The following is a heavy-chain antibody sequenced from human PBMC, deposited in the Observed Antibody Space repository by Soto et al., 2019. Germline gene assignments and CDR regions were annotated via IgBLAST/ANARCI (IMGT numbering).Heavy chain of an antibody. CDR3: ARGYSGSYSYYYGMDV. J-gene: IGHJ6*02. CDR2: IYYCGST. D-gene: IGHD1-26*01. CDR1: GGSISSYY. V-gene: IGHV4-59*01. Sequence: SETLSLTCTFSGGSISSYYWSWIRQPPGKGLEWIEYIYYCGSTYYIPSLKSRVTISVDTSKNQFSLKLSSVTAADTAVYYFARGYSGSYSYYYGMDVWGQGTTVTVSS.